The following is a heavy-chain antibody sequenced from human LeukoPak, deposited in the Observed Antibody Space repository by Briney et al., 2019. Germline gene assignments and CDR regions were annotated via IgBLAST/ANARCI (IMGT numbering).Heavy chain of an antibody. D-gene: IGHD3-10*01. V-gene: IGHV3-30*18. J-gene: IGHJ4*02. Sequence: HPGRSLRLSCAASGFTFSSYGMHWVRQAPGKGLEWVAVISYDGSNKYYADSVKGRFTISRDNSKNTLYLQMNSLRAEDTAVYYCAKDLGGPGDLWGQGTLVTVSS. CDR3: AKDLGGPGDL. CDR2: ISYDGSNK. CDR1: GFTFSSYG.